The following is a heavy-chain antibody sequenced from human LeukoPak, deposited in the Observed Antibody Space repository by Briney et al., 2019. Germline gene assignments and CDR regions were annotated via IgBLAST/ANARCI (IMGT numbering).Heavy chain of an antibody. CDR3: ARVSIAAAAHYGMDV. CDR2: IIPIFGTA. J-gene: IGHJ6*04. Sequence: SVKVSCKASGGTFSSYAISWVRQAPGQGLEWMGGIIPIFGTANYAQKFQGRVTITADESTSTAYMELSSLRSEDTAVYCCARVSIAAAAHYGMDVWGKGTTVTVSS. CDR1: GGTFSSYA. D-gene: IGHD6-13*01. V-gene: IGHV1-69*13.